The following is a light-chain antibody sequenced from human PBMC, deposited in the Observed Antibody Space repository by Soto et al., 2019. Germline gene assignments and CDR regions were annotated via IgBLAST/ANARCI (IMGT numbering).Light chain of an antibody. CDR3: QQYDNLPPYT. Sequence: DIQMTQSPSSLSAAVGDRVTVTCQASQDTSNDLNWYQQKPGKAPKLLFYDASNLETGIPSRFSGSGSGTDFTFTISSLQPEDIATYYCQQYDNLPPYTFGQGTKLEIK. V-gene: IGKV1-33*01. CDR1: QDTSND. CDR2: DAS. J-gene: IGKJ2*01.